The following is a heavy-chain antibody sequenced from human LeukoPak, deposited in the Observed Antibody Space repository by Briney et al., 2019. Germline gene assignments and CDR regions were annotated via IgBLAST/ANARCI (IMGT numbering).Heavy chain of an antibody. V-gene: IGHV3-15*01. CDR2: IYSKTDGGTT. D-gene: IGHD4-17*01. J-gene: IGHJ4*02. CDR1: GFTFNNAW. Sequence: TGGSLRLSCAASGFTFNNAWMSWVRQAPGKGLEWVGRIYSKTDGGTTDYAAPVKGRFAISRDDSKNTLYLQMNSLKTEGTAVYYCTTLFGPGYGDYADFDYWGQGTLVTVSS. CDR3: TTLFGPGYGDYADFDY.